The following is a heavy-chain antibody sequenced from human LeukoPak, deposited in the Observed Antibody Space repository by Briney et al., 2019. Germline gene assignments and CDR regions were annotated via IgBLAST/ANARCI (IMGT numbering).Heavy chain of an antibody. CDR2: IYYSGST. J-gene: IGHJ3*02. V-gene: IGHV4-30-4*08. D-gene: IGHD3-10*01. CDR3: ARHLGFGSYNAFDI. CDR1: GGSISSGDYY. Sequence: SQTLSLTCTVSGGSISSGDYYWSWIRRPPGKGLEWIGYIYYSGSTYYNPSLKSRVTISVDTSKNQFSLKLSSVTAADTAVYYCARHLGFGSYNAFDIWGQGTMVTVSS.